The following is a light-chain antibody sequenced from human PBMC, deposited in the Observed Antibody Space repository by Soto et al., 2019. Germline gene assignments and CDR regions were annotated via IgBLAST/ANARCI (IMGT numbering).Light chain of an antibody. CDR2: NTN. CDR1: SSNIGTNS. V-gene: IGLV1-44*01. Sequence: QSVLTQPPSASGTPGQRVTISCSGSSSNIGTNSVNWYQQLPGTAPKVLIYNTNERPSGVSNRFSGSKSGNTASLTISGLQAEDEADYYCSSYTSSNTLIFGGGTKLTVL. J-gene: IGLJ2*01. CDR3: SSYTSSNTLI.